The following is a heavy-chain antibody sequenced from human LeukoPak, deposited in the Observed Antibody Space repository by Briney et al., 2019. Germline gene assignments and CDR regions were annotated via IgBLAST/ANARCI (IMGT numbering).Heavy chain of an antibody. CDR3: ARGPLDSFDI. V-gene: IGHV3-23*01. J-gene: IGHJ3*02. CDR1: GFTFSSYA. Sequence: GGSLRLSCAASGFTFSSYAMTWVRQAPGKGLEWVSAISGSGDSTYYADSVKGRFTISRDNAKNSLYLQMNSLRVEDTAVYYCARGPLDSFDIWGQGTMVTVSS. CDR2: ISGSGDST.